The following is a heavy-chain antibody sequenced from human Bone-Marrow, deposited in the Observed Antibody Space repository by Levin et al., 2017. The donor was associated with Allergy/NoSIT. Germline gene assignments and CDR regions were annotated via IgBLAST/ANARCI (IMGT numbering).Heavy chain of an antibody. V-gene: IGHV3-11*05. CDR1: GFTFSDYY. CDR2: ISSSSSYT. CDR3: TRDPEEHTLLRYFDY. Sequence: GESLKISCAASGFTFSDYYMSWIRQAPGKGLECVSYISSSSSYTKYADSVKGRFTISRDNAKNSLYLQMNSLRAEDTAVYYCTRDPEEHTLLRYFDYWGQGTLVTVSS. J-gene: IGHJ4*02. D-gene: IGHD3-9*01.